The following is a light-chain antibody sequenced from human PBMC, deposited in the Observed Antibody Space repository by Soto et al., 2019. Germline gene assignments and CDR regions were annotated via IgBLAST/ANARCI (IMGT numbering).Light chain of an antibody. Sequence: DIQMTQSPSSVSASVGDRVTITCRASQGINSYLSWFQQKPGKAPKLLIYAASSLQSGVPSRFSGRRSVADFTLRISSLQPEDFATYYCQQGNSFPYTFGQGTKVEI. CDR2: AAS. V-gene: IGKV1-12*01. CDR3: QQGNSFPYT. CDR1: QGINSY. J-gene: IGKJ2*01.